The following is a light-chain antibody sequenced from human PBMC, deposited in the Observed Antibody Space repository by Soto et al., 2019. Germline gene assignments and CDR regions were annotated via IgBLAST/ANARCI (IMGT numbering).Light chain of an antibody. CDR1: QSVSTY. Sequence: EIVLTQSPATLSLSPGERATLSCRASQSVSTYLDWYQQKPGQAPRLLIYDASNRATGIPGRFSGSGSGTDFTLTISSLEPEDFAVYYCQQRSNWPPRTFGQGTKLEIK. V-gene: IGKV3-11*01. J-gene: IGKJ2*01. CDR3: QQRSNWPPRT. CDR2: DAS.